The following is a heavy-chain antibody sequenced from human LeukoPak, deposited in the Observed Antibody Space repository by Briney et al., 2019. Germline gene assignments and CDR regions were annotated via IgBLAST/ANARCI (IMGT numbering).Heavy chain of an antibody. V-gene: IGHV4-4*07. D-gene: IGHD3-3*01. CDR3: ARNTLEGSQYYFDY. J-gene: IGHJ4*02. CDR2: IYTSVST. CDR1: GGSISSYY. Sequence: SETLSLTCTVSGGSISSYYWSWIRQPARKGLERIGRIYTSVSTNYNTSLKSRVTMSVDTSKNQLSLKLSSVPAADTAVYYCARNTLEGSQYYFDYWGQGTLVTVS.